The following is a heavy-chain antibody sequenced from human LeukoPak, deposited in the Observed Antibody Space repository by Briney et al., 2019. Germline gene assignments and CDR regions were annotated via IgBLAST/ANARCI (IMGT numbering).Heavy chain of an antibody. J-gene: IGHJ3*01. CDR2: VSGSGGST. Sequence: GGSLRLSCAASGFTFSSYAMSWVRQAPGKGLEWVSAVSGSGGSTYYADSVKGRFAISRDTSKNTLYLQMNSLRAEDTAVYYCAKGLEVSKTSSAFDFWGQGTMVTVSS. CDR3: AKGLEVSKTSSAFDF. CDR1: GFTFSSYA. V-gene: IGHV3-23*01. D-gene: IGHD1-14*01.